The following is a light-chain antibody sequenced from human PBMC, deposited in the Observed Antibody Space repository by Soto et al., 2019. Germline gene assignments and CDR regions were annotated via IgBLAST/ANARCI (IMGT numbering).Light chain of an antibody. CDR3: QQYNSYSPTWT. J-gene: IGKJ1*01. CDR2: DAS. V-gene: IGKV1-5*01. CDR1: QSISSW. Sequence: IQMTQSPSTLSASVGDRVTITCRASQSISSWLAWYQQKPGKAPKLLIYDASSLESGVPSRFSGSGSGTEFTLTISSLQPDDFATYYCQQYNSYSPTWTFGQGTKVEIK.